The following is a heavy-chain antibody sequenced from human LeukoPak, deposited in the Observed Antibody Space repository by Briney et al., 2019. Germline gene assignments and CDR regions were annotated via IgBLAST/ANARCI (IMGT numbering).Heavy chain of an antibody. V-gene: IGHV3-11*01. CDR1: GFMFNDYY. J-gene: IGHJ2*01. Sequence: GGSLRLSCAASGFMFNDYYMSWIRQAPGKGLEWVSYISSSGSIIYYADSVKGRFTISRDNAKNSLNLQMYSLRAEDSAVYYCARGAYNYGPIYWHFDLWGRGTLVTVSS. CDR2: ISSSGSII. D-gene: IGHD5-24*01. CDR3: ARGAYNYGPIYWHFDL.